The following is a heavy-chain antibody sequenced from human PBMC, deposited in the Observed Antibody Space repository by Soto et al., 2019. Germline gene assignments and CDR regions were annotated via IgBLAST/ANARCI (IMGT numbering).Heavy chain of an antibody. V-gene: IGHV4-39*01. D-gene: IGHD3-16*01. CDR3: ARHRWGTHSSYYGMDV. CDR2: IYYSGST. CDR1: GGSISSTSYY. J-gene: IGHJ6*02. Sequence: QLQLQESGPGLVKPSETLSLTCTVSGGSISSTSYYWGWIRQPPGKGLEWIGNIYYSGSTYYNPSLKSVVTRSVDTCKNEVSLKLNSLTAADTAVYYCARHRWGTHSSYYGMDVWGQGTTVTVSS.